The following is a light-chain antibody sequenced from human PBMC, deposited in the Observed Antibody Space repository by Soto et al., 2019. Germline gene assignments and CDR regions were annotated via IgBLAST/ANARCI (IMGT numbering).Light chain of an antibody. Sequence: DIQMTQSPSSLSACVGDRVTITCRAGQSISSYLNWYRQKPGKAPNLLIYAASILQSGVPSRFSGSGSGTDFILTISSLRPEDFATYYCQQSHSTPRTFGPGTRVDIK. CDR1: QSISSY. V-gene: IGKV1-39*01. CDR3: QQSHSTPRT. CDR2: AAS. J-gene: IGKJ3*01.